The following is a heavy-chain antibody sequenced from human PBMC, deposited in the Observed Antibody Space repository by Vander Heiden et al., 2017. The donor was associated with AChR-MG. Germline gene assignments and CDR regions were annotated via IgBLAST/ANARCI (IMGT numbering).Heavy chain of an antibody. V-gene: IGHV4-34*01. J-gene: IGHJ4*02. CDR1: GGSFSGYY. CDR2: INHSGST. D-gene: IGHD1-26*01. CDR3: ARGLNYRGDY. Sequence: QVQLQQWGAGLLKPSETLSLTCAVYGGSFSGYYWSWIRQPPGKGLEWIGEINHSGSTNYNPSLKSRVTISVDTSKNQFSLKLSSVTAADTAVYYCARGLNYRGDYWCQGTLVTVSS.